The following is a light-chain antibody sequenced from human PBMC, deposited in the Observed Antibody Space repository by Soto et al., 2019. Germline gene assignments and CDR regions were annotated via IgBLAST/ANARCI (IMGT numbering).Light chain of an antibody. CDR1: KLGDKY. V-gene: IGLV3-1*01. CDR3: QAWDRSPGV. J-gene: IGLJ3*02. Sequence: SYELTQPPSVSVSPGQTASISCSGDKLGDKYVYWYQQKAGQSPVVVIYQDSKRPSGIHDRFSGSNSGNKATLTISGTQAMDEADYHCQAWDRSPGVFGGGTKVTVL. CDR2: QDS.